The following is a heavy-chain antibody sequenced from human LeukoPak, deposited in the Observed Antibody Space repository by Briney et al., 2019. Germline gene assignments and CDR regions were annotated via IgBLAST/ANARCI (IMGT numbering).Heavy chain of an antibody. CDR3: ARAPTRYCSSTSCYAFDY. D-gene: IGHD2-2*01. CDR2: IWYDGSNK. V-gene: IGHV3-33*01. J-gene: IGHJ4*02. Sequence: PGGSLRLSCAASGFTFSSYGMHWVRQAPGKGLEWVAVIWYDGSNKYYADSVKGRFTISRDNSKNTLYLQMNSLRAEDTAVYYCARAPTRYCSSTSCYAFDYWGQGTLVTVSS. CDR1: GFTFSSYG.